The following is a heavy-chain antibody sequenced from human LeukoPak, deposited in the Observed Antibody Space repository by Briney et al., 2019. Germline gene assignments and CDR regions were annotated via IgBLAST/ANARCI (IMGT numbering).Heavy chain of an antibody. CDR3: AKDYYYDSNHFDY. CDR2: ISPSGDIT. J-gene: IGHJ4*02. D-gene: IGHD3-22*01. Sequence: GGTLRLSCAASGFIFSSHGMNWVRQAPGKGLEWVSGISPSGDITYYADSVKGRFTISRDNSKNTVYLQMDSLRFEDAAVYYCAKDYYYDSNHFDYWGQGTLVTVSS. CDR1: GFIFSSHG. V-gene: IGHV3-23*01.